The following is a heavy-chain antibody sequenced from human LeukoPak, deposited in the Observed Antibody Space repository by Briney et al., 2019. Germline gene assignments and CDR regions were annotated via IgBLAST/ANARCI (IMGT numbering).Heavy chain of an antibody. J-gene: IGHJ5*02. Sequence: PGGSLRLSCAASGFTFANYRMSWVRQAPGKGLELVANIKQDRSEKYYVDSVKGRFTISRDNAKNSLYLQMNSLRAEDTAVYYCASSTADWFDPWGQGTLVTVSS. D-gene: IGHD6-13*01. V-gene: IGHV3-7*01. CDR2: IKQDRSEK. CDR1: GFTFANYR. CDR3: ASSTADWFDP.